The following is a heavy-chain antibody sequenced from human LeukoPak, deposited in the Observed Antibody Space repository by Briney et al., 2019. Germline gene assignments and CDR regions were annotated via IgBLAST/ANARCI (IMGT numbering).Heavy chain of an antibody. D-gene: IGHD2-15*01. CDR1: GGTFSSYA. CDR2: IIPIFGTA. J-gene: IGHJ6*02. CDR3: ARGYCSGGSCYQRGFYYYGMDV. V-gene: IGHV1-69*13. Sequence: GASVKVSCKASGGTFSSYAISWVRQAPGQGLEWMGGIIPIFGTANYAQKFQGRVTITADESTSTAYMELSSLRSEDMAVYYCARGYCSGGSCYQRGFYYYGMDVWGQGTTVTVSS.